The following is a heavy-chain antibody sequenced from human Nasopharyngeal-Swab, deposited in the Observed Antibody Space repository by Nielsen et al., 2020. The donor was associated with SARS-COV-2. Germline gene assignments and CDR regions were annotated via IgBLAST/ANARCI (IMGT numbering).Heavy chain of an antibody. CDR2: INHSGST. J-gene: IGHJ5*01. Sequence: LRLSCAVYGGSSSGYYWSWIRQPPGKGLEWIGEINHSGSTKSNPSLKSRVTISVDTSKNRFSLKLSSVTAADTAVYYCARGVPLYSSSWFGSWGQGTLVTVSS. CDR3: ARGVPLYSSSWFGS. CDR1: GGSSSGYY. V-gene: IGHV4-34*01. D-gene: IGHD6-13*01.